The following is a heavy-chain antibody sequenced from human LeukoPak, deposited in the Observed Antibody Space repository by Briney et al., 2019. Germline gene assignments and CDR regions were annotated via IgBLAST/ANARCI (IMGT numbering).Heavy chain of an antibody. CDR3: AKVATWTYFDS. D-gene: IGHD3/OR15-3a*01. J-gene: IGHJ4*02. CDR1: QFTFTSYA. V-gene: IGHV3-23*01. Sequence: PGGSLRLSCAASQFTFTSYAMSWVRQAPGRGLEWVSSIGDSGVPTYYADSVKGRFTISRDNSQNTLCLQMNSLRADDTAVYYCAKVATWTYFDSWGQGTLVTVSS. CDR2: IGDSGVPT.